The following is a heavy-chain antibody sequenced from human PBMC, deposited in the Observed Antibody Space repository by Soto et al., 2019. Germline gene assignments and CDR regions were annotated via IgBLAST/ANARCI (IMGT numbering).Heavy chain of an antibody. CDR2: INHSGST. J-gene: IGHJ5*02. Sequence: SETLSLTCAVYGGSFSGYYWSWIRQPPGKGLEWIGEINHSGSTNYNPSLKSRVTISVDTSKNQFSLKLSSVTAADTAVYYCARLTTTYYDFWSGYYRRRGYNWFDPWGQGTLVTVSS. CDR3: ARLTTTYYDFWSGYYRRRGYNWFDP. D-gene: IGHD3-3*01. CDR1: GGSFSGYY. V-gene: IGHV4-34*01.